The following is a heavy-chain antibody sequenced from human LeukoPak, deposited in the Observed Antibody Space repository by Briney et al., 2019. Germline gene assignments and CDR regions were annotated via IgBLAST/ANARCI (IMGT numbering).Heavy chain of an antibody. CDR2: ISSSGSTI. CDR3: AREERHYYYGMDV. Sequence: GGSLRLSCAASGVTFSDYYMSWIRQAPGKGLEWVSYISSSGSTIYYADSVKGGFTISRDNAKNSLYLQMNSLRAEDTAVYYCAREERHYYYGMDVWGQGTTVTVSS. CDR1: GVTFSDYY. D-gene: IGHD1-1*01. J-gene: IGHJ6*02. V-gene: IGHV3-11*01.